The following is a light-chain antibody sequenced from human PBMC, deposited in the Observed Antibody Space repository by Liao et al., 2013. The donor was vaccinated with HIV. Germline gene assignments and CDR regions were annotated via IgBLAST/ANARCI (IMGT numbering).Light chain of an antibody. CDR2: YDT. CDR3: QVWDSSGTHLYV. Sequence: SYELTQPPSVSVSPGQTARITCSGDALPKQYAYWYQQKPGQAPVLVISYDTDRPSGIPERFSGSNSGNTATLTISRVEAGDEADYYCQVWDSSGTHLYVFGTGTKVTVL. CDR1: ALPKQY. J-gene: IGLJ1*01. V-gene: IGLV3-21*01.